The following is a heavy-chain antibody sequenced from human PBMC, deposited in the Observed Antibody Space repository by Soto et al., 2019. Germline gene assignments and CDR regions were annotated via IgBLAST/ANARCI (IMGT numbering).Heavy chain of an antibody. J-gene: IGHJ4*02. CDR3: TVWGSGNDFGAA. Sequence: EVQLVESGGGLVQPGGSLRLSCGASGFTFRDHYMDWVRQAPGKGLEWVGRSKNKADSYTTGYAASVKGRFTISRDGSKNSLFLQMNSLKTEDTAVYYCTVWGSGNDFGAAWGQGILVTVSS. CDR1: GFTFRDHY. V-gene: IGHV3-72*01. D-gene: IGHD3-10*01. CDR2: SKNKADSYTT.